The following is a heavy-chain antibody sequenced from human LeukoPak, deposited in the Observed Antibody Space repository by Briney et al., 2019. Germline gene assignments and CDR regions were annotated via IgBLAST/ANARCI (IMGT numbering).Heavy chain of an antibody. CDR1: GGSFSGYY. CDR2: INHSGST. CDR3: ASLRRLENYYDSSGYYPFDY. V-gene: IGHV4-34*01. D-gene: IGHD3-22*01. J-gene: IGHJ4*02. Sequence: SETLSLTCAVYGGSFSGYYWSWIRQPPGKGLEWIGEINHSGSTNYNPSLKSRVTISVDTSKNQFSLKLSSVTAADTAVYYCASLRRLENYYDSSGYYPFDYWGQGTLVTVSS.